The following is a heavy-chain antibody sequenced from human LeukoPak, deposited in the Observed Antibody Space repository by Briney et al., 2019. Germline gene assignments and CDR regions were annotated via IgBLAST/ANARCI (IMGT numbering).Heavy chain of an antibody. J-gene: IGHJ4*02. Sequence: GGSLRLSCAATGFTFSSYAMSWVRQAPGKGLEWVSAISGSGGSTYYADSVKGRFTISRDNSKNTLYLQMNSLRAEDTAVYYCAKCSHSSGYYSDFGYWGQGTLVTVSS. CDR1: GFTFSSYA. V-gene: IGHV3-23*01. D-gene: IGHD3-22*01. CDR3: AKCSHSSGYYSDFGY. CDR2: ISGSGGST.